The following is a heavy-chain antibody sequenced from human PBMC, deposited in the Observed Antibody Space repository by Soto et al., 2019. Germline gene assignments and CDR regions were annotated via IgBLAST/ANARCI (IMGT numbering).Heavy chain of an antibody. Sequence: SQTLSLTGAISGGGGSGNSAAWNWIRQSPSRCLEWLGRTYYRSKWYNDYAVSVKSRITVTPDTSKNQFSLHLNSVTPEDTAVYYCAREFPDYESSASSLDSWGHGAPVTAPQ. J-gene: IGHJ5*01. V-gene: IGHV6-1*01. D-gene: IGHD2-2*01. CDR1: GGGGSGNSAA. CDR2: TYYRSKWYN. CDR3: AREFPDYESSASSLDS.